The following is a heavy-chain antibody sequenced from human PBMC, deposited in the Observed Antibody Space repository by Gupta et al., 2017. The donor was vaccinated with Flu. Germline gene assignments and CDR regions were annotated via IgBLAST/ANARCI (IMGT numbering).Heavy chain of an antibody. CDR3: VHSRGAYDVWNAYFPAWYFDL. CDR2: IYWDGDT. V-gene: IGHV2-5*02. CDR1: GFSLSTSGVG. Sequence: QITLEESGPTLVRPTQTLTLTCNFSGFSLSTSGVGVAWIRHPPGKALEWLALIYWDGDTRYNPSLKDRLTITKDTSINQVVLRLTDVEAVDTAIYYCVHSRGAYDVWNAYFPAWYFDLWGRGTLVIVSS. J-gene: IGHJ2*01. D-gene: IGHD3-3*01.